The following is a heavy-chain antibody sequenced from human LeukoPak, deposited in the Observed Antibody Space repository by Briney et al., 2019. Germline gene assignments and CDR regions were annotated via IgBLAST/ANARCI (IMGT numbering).Heavy chain of an antibody. Sequence: ASMKVSCKVSGYTLTELSMHWVRQAPGKGLEWMGGFDPEDGETIYAQRFQGRVTMTEDTSTDTAYMELSSLRSEDTAVYYCATVGGRWYDIDYWGQGTLVTVSS. CDR2: FDPEDGET. J-gene: IGHJ4*02. D-gene: IGHD6-13*01. V-gene: IGHV1-24*01. CDR1: GYTLTELS. CDR3: ATVGGRWYDIDY.